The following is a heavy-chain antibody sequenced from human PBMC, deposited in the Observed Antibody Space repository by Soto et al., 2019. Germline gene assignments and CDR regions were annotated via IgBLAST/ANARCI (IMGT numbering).Heavy chain of an antibody. CDR1: GFTFSTYA. Sequence: GGSLRLSCSVSGFTFSTYAMHWVRQAPGKGLEYASSISSNGGSTYYADSAKGRFTISRDNSKNTLYLQMSSLRTEDTALYYCVKDRWVDYWGQGILVTVSS. J-gene: IGHJ4*02. CDR2: ISSNGGST. CDR3: VKDRWVDY. V-gene: IGHV3-64D*06. D-gene: IGHD1-26*01.